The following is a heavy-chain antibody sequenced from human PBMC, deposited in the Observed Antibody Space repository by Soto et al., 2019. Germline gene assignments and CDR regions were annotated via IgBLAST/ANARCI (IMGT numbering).Heavy chain of an antibody. CDR1: GGSISSGDYY. CDR2: IYYSGST. Sequence: QVQLQESGPGLVKPSQTLSLTCTVSGGSISSGDYYWSWIRQPPGKGLEWIGYIYYSGSTYYNPSLKSRVTISVYTSKNQFSLKLSSVTAAATAVYYCARVVAGDDGWFDPWGQGTLVTVSS. CDR3: ARVVAGDDGWFDP. D-gene: IGHD7-27*01. V-gene: IGHV4-30-4*01. J-gene: IGHJ5*02.